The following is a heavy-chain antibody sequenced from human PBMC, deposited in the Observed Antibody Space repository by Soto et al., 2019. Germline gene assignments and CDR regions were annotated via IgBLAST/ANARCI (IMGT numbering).Heavy chain of an antibody. CDR2: IYYSGST. CDR3: ARVFTTTASAAFDI. CDR1: GGSISSGGYY. V-gene: IGHV4-31*03. D-gene: IGHD1-1*01. J-gene: IGHJ3*02. Sequence: QVQLQESGPGLVKPSQTLSLTCTVSGGSISSGGYYWSWIRQHPGKGLEWIGYIYYSGSTYYNPSLQSRVTISVDTSKNQFSLKLSSVTAADTAVYYCARVFTTTASAAFDIWGQGTMVTVSS.